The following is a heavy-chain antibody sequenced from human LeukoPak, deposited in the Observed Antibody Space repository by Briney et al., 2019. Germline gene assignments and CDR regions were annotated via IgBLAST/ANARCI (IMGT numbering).Heavy chain of an antibody. Sequence: RWASVKVSCKASGYTFTSYGISWVRQAPGQGLEWMGWNSAYNGNTNYAQKLQGRVTMTTDTSTSTAYMELRSLRSDDTAVYYCARAPYENYDSSGYYYPLVYFQHWGQGTLVTVSS. D-gene: IGHD3-22*01. V-gene: IGHV1-18*01. J-gene: IGHJ1*01. CDR3: ARAPYENYDSSGYYYPLVYFQH. CDR1: GYTFTSYG. CDR2: NSAYNGNT.